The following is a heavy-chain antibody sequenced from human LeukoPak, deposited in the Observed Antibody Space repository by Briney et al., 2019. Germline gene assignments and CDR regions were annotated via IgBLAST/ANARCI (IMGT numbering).Heavy chain of an antibody. V-gene: IGHV4-61*02. J-gene: IGHJ4*02. CDR2: IYTSGST. CDR3: ARDDAGSYGDY. Sequence: SSETLSLTCTVSGGSISSGSYYWSWIRQPAGKGLEWIGRIYTSGSTNYNPSLKSRVTISVDTSKNQFSLKLSSVTAADTAVYYCARDDAGSYGDYWGQGTLVTVSS. D-gene: IGHD3-10*01. CDR1: GGSISSGSYY.